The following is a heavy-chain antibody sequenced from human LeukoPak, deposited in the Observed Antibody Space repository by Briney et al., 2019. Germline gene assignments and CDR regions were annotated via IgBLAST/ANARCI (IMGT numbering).Heavy chain of an antibody. Sequence: PGRSLRLSCAASGFTFSSYGMHWVRQAPGKGLEWVAVIWYDGSNKYYADSVKGRFTISRDSSKNTLYLQMSSLRAEDTAVYYCAKDRYMGGSAPDYWGQGTLVTVSS. D-gene: IGHD3-10*01. J-gene: IGHJ4*02. CDR2: IWYDGSNK. CDR1: GFTFSSYG. V-gene: IGHV3-33*06. CDR3: AKDRYMGGSAPDY.